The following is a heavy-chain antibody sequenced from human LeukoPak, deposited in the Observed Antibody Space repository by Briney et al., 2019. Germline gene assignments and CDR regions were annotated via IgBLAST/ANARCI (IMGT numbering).Heavy chain of an antibody. D-gene: IGHD3-3*01. CDR3: ARRYYDFWSGPNWFDP. CDR1: GYSFTSYW. J-gene: IGHJ5*02. Sequence: ESLKISCKGSGYSFTSYWIGWVRQMPGKGLEWMGIIYPGDSDTRYSPSFQGQVTISADKSISTAYLQWSSLKASDTAMYYCARRYYDFWSGPNWFDPWGQGTLVTVSS. V-gene: IGHV5-51*01. CDR2: IYPGDSDT.